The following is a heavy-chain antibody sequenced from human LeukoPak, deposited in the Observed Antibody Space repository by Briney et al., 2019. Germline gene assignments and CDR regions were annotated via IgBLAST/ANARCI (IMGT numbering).Heavy chain of an antibody. Sequence: PSETLSLTSTVSHGSPTRYTRSSICEPPQGGLERIGYLYYSGSTNYSPSLKSRVTISVDTSKNQFSLKLSSVTAADAAVYYCAREGITMIAPGMDVWGKGTTVTVSS. CDR3: AREGITMIAPGMDV. CDR2: LYYSGST. CDR1: HGSPTRYT. D-gene: IGHD3-22*01. V-gene: IGHV4-59*01. J-gene: IGHJ6*04.